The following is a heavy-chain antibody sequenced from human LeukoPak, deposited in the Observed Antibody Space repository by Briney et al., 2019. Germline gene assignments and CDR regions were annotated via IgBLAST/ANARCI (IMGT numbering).Heavy chain of an antibody. J-gene: IGHJ3*02. D-gene: IGHD3-22*01. V-gene: IGHV3-7*01. CDR3: ARDMGLSHYDSSDYYSHAFDI. CDR1: GFTFSSYA. CDR2: IKQDGSEK. Sequence: GGSLRLSCAASGFTFSSYAVSWVRQAPGKGLEWVANIKQDGSEKYYVDSVKGRFTISRDNAKNSLYLQMDSLRAEDTAVYYCARDMGLSHYDSSDYYSHAFDIWGQGTMVTVSS.